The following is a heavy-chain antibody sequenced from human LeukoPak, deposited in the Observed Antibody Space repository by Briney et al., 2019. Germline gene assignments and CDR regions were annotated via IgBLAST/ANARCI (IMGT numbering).Heavy chain of an antibody. D-gene: IGHD4-17*01. CDR2: ISAYNGNT. Sequence: ASVKVSCKASGYTFTSYGISWVRQAPGQGLEWMGWISAYNGNTNYAQKLQGRVTMTTDTSTSTAYMELRSLRSDDTAAYYCARTMTTVTTEAFDIWGQGTMVTVSS. CDR1: GYTFTSYG. CDR3: ARTMTTVTTEAFDI. J-gene: IGHJ3*02. V-gene: IGHV1-18*01.